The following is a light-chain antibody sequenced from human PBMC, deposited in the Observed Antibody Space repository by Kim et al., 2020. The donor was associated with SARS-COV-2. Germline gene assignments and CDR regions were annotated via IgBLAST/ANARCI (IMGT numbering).Light chain of an antibody. J-gene: IGLJ2*01. V-gene: IGLV3-19*01. CDR3: TSRDSNDNVV. Sequence: SSELTQDPAVSVALGQTVRITCQGDSLRSYYATWYQQKPGQAPILVIYGKNNRPSGIPDRSSGSSSGNTASLPITGPQAGDEADYYCTSRDSNDNVVFGG. CDR1: SLRSYY. CDR2: GKN.